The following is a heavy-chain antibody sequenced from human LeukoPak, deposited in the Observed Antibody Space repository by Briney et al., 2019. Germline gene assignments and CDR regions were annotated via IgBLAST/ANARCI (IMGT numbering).Heavy chain of an antibody. CDR1: GFTFSSYW. CDR3: AREHYDFWSGYYLDYYYGMDV. J-gene: IGHJ6*02. Sequence: PGGSLRLSCAASGFTFSSYWMSWVRKAPGKGLEWVANIKQDGSEKYYVDSVKGRFTISRDNAKNSLYLQMNSLRAEDTAVYYCAREHYDFWSGYYLDYYYGMDVWGQGTTVTVSS. V-gene: IGHV3-7*03. D-gene: IGHD3-3*01. CDR2: IKQDGSEK.